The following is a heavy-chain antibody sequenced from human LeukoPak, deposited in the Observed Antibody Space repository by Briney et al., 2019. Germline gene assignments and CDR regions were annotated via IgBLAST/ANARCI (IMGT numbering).Heavy chain of an antibody. J-gene: IGHJ6*02. V-gene: IGHV3-30*18. Sequence: GGSLRLSCAASGFTFSSYGMHWVRQAPGKGLEWVAVISYDGSNKYYADSVKGRFTISRDNSKNTLYLQMNSLRAEDTAVYYCAKGAINLSRPKINYCSSTSCPRDYYYGMDVWGQGTTVTVSS. CDR3: AKGAINLSRPKINYCSSTSCPRDYYYGMDV. CDR2: ISYDGSNK. CDR1: GFTFSSYG. D-gene: IGHD2-2*01.